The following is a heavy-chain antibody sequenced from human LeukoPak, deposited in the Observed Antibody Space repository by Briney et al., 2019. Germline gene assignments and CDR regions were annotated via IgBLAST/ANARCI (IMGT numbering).Heavy chain of an antibody. D-gene: IGHD3-22*01. J-gene: IGHJ4*02. Sequence: GGSLRLSCAASGFTFSSYGMHWVRQAPGKGLEWVAFIRYDGSNKYYADSVKGRFTISRDNSKNTLYLQMNSLRAEDTAVYYCAKEKYYYDSSGYYGGGYYFDYWGQGTLVTVTS. V-gene: IGHV3-30*02. CDR3: AKEKYYYDSSGYYGGGYYFDY. CDR1: GFTFSSYG. CDR2: IRYDGSNK.